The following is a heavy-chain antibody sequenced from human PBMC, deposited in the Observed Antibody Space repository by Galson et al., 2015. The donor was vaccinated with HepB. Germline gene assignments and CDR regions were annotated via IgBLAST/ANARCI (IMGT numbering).Heavy chain of an antibody. V-gene: IGHV1-3*01. CDR2: INAGNGDT. CDR1: GFTFVNYA. D-gene: IGHD2-2*02. J-gene: IGHJ4*02. Sequence: SVKVSCKASGFTFVNYAMYWVRQAPGQRLEWMGYINAGNGDTKYSQKFQGRVSMTRDTSATTAYMELSSLRSEDTAVYYCARTCSSTSCYTLFDYWGQGTLVTVSS. CDR3: ARTCSSTSCYTLFDY.